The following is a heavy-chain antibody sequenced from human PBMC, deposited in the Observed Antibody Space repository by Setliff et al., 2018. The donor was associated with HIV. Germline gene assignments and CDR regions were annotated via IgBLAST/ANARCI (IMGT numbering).Heavy chain of an antibody. CDR1: GYTFTSNG. V-gene: IGHV1-18*01. D-gene: IGHD2-2*01. CDR2: ISAYNGNR. J-gene: IGHJ5*02. Sequence: ASVKVSCKASGYTFTSNGIRWVRQAPGQGLEWMGWISAYNGNRNYAQKLQGRVTMTTDTSTSTAYMELRSLRSDDTAVYYCAVVVPAAMPGGIGWFDPWGQGTLVTVSS. CDR3: AVVVPAAMPGGIGWFDP.